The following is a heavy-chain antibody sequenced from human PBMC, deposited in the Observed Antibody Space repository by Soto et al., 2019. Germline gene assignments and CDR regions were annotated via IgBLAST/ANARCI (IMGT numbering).Heavy chain of an antibody. J-gene: IGHJ4*02. Sequence: ETLSLTCGVSHGSLSDYYWSWIRQPPGKGLEWIGEINYGRYTNYNPSLKSRVIVSIDTSKNQFSLKVTSVTAADTAVYFCARIGWGGDSWGQGTLVTVSS. V-gene: IGHV4-34*01. D-gene: IGHD7-27*01. CDR2: INYGRYT. CDR1: HGSLSDYY. CDR3: ARIGWGGDS.